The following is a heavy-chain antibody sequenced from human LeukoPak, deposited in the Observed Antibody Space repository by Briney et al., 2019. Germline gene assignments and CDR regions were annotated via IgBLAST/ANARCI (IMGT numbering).Heavy chain of an antibody. CDR2: IYSGGST. V-gene: IGHV3-53*01. Sequence: PGGSPRLSCAASGFTVSSNYMSWVRQAPGKGLEWVSVIYSGGSTYYADSVKGRFTISRDNSKNTLYLQMNSLRAEDTAVYYCARGPGSHSNFEDYWGQGTLVTVSS. D-gene: IGHD4-11*01. CDR3: ARGPGSHSNFEDY. CDR1: GFTVSSNY. J-gene: IGHJ4*02.